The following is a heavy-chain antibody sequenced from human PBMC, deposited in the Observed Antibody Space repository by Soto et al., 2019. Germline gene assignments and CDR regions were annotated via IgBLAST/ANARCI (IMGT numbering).Heavy chain of an antibody. D-gene: IGHD3-9*01. CDR1: GYTFTSYG. Sequence: QVQLVQSGAEVKKPGASVKVSCKASGYTFTSYGISWVRQAPGQGLEWMGWSSAYNGNTNYAQKLQVRVTMTTYTSTITAYMERRRLRSDYTAVYYCARDREMLYYILTGERGAFDSWVQGTMVTVSS. CDR3: ARDREMLYYILTGERGAFDS. V-gene: IGHV1-18*01. J-gene: IGHJ3*02. CDR2: SSAYNGNT.